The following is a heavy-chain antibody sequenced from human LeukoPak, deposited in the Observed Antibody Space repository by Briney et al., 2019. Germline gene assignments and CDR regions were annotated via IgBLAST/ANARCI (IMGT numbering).Heavy chain of an antibody. D-gene: IGHD6-19*01. Sequence: GGSLRLSCAASGFTFSDYNMGWMRQAPGKGLEWVSYTRNSDNNMFYADSVKGRFTISRDNAKYSVYLQMNSLRAEDTAVYYCARRIAGDGSHAFDIWGQGTMVTVSS. CDR1: GFTFSDYN. J-gene: IGHJ3*02. V-gene: IGHV3-11*01. CDR3: ARRIAGDGSHAFDI. CDR2: TRNSDNNM.